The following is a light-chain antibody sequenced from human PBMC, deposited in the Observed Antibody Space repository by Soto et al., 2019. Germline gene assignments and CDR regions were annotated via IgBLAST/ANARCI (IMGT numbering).Light chain of an antibody. CDR2: DVS. J-gene: IGKJ1*01. CDR3: QQYSHWRT. Sequence: EIVMTQSPGTLSASPGERATLSCRASQNIGNNLAWYQQKPGQVPRLLMYDVSTRATDIPTRFSGSGSGAEFTLTISSVQSEDSAVYYCQQYSHWRTFGQGTKVEIK. CDR1: QNIGNN. V-gene: IGKV3-15*01.